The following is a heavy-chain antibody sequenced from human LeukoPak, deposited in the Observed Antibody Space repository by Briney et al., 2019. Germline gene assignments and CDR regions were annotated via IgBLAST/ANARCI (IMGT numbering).Heavy chain of an antibody. CDR3: ARDGPYRWANQFDY. J-gene: IGHJ4*02. Sequence: GASVKVSCKASGGTFSSYAISWVRQAPGQGLEWMGGIIPIFGTANYAQKFQGRVTITADESTSTAYMELSSLRSEDTAVYYCARDGPYRWANQFDYWGQGTLVTVSS. V-gene: IGHV1-69*13. CDR1: GGTFSSYA. D-gene: IGHD3-16*01. CDR2: IIPIFGTA.